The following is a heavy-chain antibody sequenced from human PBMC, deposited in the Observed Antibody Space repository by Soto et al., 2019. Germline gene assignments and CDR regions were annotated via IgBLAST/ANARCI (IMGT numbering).Heavy chain of an antibody. D-gene: IGHD4-17*01. J-gene: IGHJ4*02. CDR2: ISSSSSFI. CDR3: ARDKPNDYGDYCFDY. CDR1: GFSFSNFA. V-gene: IGHV3-21*01. Sequence: GGSLRLSCAASGFSFSNFAVNWVRQAPGKGLEWVSSISSSSSFIYYADSVKGRFTISRDNAKNSLHLQMNSLRAEDTAVYYCARDKPNDYGDYCFDYWGQGTLVTVSS.